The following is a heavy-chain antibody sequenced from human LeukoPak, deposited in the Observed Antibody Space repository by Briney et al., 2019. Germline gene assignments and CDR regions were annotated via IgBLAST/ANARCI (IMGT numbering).Heavy chain of an antibody. J-gene: IGHJ5*02. CDR2: ISYDGSNK. CDR3: ASGGYYYGSGSYYNGWFDP. D-gene: IGHD3-10*01. V-gene: IGHV3-30*03. CDR1: GFTFSSYG. Sequence: PGRFLRLSCAASGFTFSSYGMHWARQAPGKGLEWVAVISYDGSNKYYADSVKGRFTISRDNSKNTLYLQMNSLRAEDTAVYYCASGGYYYGSGSYYNGWFDPWGQGTLVTVSS.